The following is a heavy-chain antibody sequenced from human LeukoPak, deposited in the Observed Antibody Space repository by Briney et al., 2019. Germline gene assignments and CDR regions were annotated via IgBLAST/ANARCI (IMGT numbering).Heavy chain of an antibody. CDR1: GGSISSGSYY. CDR3: ASSGGVGATNDC. Sequence: SETLSLTCTVSGGSISSGSYYWSWIRQPAGKGLEWIGRIYTSGSTNYNPSLKSRVTISVDTSKNQFSLKLSSVTAADTAVYYCASSGGVGATNDCWGQGTLVTVSS. J-gene: IGHJ4*02. D-gene: IGHD1-26*01. CDR2: IYTSGST. V-gene: IGHV4-61*02.